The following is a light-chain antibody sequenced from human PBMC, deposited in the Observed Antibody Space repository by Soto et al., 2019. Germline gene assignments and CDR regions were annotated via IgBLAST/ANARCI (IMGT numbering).Light chain of an antibody. CDR3: QQYGSSPAFS. Sequence: EIVLTQSPGTLSLSPGERATLSCRASQSVTSSYLAWYQQKPGQAPRLLIFGASTRATGIPNRFSGSGSGTDFTLTISRLEPEDFAVHYCQQYGSSPAFSFGGGTKVEIK. J-gene: IGKJ4*01. CDR1: QSVTSSY. CDR2: GAS. V-gene: IGKV3-20*01.